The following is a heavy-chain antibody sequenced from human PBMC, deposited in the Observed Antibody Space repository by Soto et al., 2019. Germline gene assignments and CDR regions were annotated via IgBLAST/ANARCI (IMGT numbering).Heavy chain of an antibody. D-gene: IGHD6-25*01. J-gene: IGHJ4*02. Sequence: PGGSLRLSCAASGFTFTRYSMNWVRQAPGKGLEWVSSISSTTNYIYYADSVKGRFTISRDNAKNTLYLQMNSLRAEDTAVYYCARDVPAVGYWGQGTLVTVSS. CDR2: ISSTTNYI. V-gene: IGHV3-21*01. CDR3: ARDVPAVGY. CDR1: GFTFTRYS.